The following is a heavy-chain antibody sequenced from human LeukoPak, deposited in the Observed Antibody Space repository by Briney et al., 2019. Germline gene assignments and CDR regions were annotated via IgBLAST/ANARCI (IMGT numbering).Heavy chain of an antibody. Sequence: PGGSLRLSCAASGFTFSSYSMNWVRQAPGKGLEWVSSISSSSSYIYYADSVKGRFTISRDNAKNSLYLQMNSLRAEDTAVYYCAKLTPYRSGAVPGPDYWGQETLATVSS. J-gene: IGHJ4*02. CDR1: GFTFSSYS. V-gene: IGHV3-21*04. CDR2: ISSSSSYI. D-gene: IGHD6-19*01. CDR3: AKLTPYRSGAVPGPDY.